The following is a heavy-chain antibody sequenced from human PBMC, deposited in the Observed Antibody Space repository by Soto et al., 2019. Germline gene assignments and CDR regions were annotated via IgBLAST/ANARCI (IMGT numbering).Heavy chain of an antibody. V-gene: IGHV3-33*01. CDR3: ARDPRLLWFGELSRPLYYYYYMDV. J-gene: IGHJ6*03. CDR1: GFTFSSYG. CDR2: IWYDGSNK. D-gene: IGHD3-10*01. Sequence: VQLVESGGGVVQPGRSLRLSCAASGFTFSSYGMHWVRQAPGKGLEWVAVIWYDGSNKYYADSVKGRFTISRDNSKNTLYLQMNSLRAEDTAVYYCARDPRLLWFGELSRPLYYYYYMDVWGKGTTVTVSS.